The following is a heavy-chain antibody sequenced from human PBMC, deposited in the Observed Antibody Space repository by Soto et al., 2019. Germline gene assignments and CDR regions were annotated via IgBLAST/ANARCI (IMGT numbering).Heavy chain of an antibody. D-gene: IGHD2-8*01. Sequence: QVQLQQWGAGLLKPSETLSLTCAVYGGSFSGYYWSWIRQPPGKGLEWIGEINHSGSTNYNPSLKSRVTISVDTSKNQFSLKLSSVTSADTAVYYCARGGDCTNCVCFLDYWGQGTLVTVSS. CDR1: GGSFSGYY. CDR3: ARGGDCTNCVCFLDY. V-gene: IGHV4-34*01. CDR2: INHSGST. J-gene: IGHJ4*02.